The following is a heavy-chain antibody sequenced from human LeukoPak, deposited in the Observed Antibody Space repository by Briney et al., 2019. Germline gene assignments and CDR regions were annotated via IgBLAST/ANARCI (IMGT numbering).Heavy chain of an antibody. CDR3: ARRSRYCSGGSCYYYYGMDV. CDR2: IYPADSDT. CDR1: GYSFTNYW. D-gene: IGHD2-15*01. V-gene: IGHV5-51*01. Sequence: GESLKISCKGSGYSFTNYWIGWVRQMPGKGLEWMGMIYPADSDTRYRPSFQGQVTISADKSISTAYLQWSSLKASDTAMYYCARRSRYCSGGSCYYYYGMDVWGQGTTVTVSS. J-gene: IGHJ6*02.